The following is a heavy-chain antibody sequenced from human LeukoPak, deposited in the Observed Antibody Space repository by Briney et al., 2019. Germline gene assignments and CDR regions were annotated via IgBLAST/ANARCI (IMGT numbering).Heavy chain of an antibody. J-gene: IGHJ4*02. CDR2: ISGSGANT. CDR3: AKWGYYYDSSGYYYVPYFDY. D-gene: IGHD3-22*01. V-gene: IGHV3-23*01. Sequence: GGSLRLSCAASGFTFSSYAMSWVRQAPGKGLEWVSAISGSGANTYYADSVKGRFTTSRDTSKNTLYLQMNRLRAEDTAVYYCAKWGYYYDSSGYYYVPYFDYWGQGTLVTVSS. CDR1: GFTFSSYA.